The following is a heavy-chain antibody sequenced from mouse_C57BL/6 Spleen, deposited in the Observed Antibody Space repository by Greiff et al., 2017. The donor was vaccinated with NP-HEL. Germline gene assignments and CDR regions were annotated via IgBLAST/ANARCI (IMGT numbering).Heavy chain of an antibody. Sequence: EVKVVESGPELVKPGASVKISCKASGYSFTDYNMNWVKQSNGKSLEWIGVINPNYGTTSYNQKFKGKATLTVDQSSSTAYMQLNSLTSEDSAVYYCARSLYYYGSSPYYFDYWGQGTTLTVSS. V-gene: IGHV1-39*01. D-gene: IGHD1-1*01. CDR2: INPNYGTT. CDR1: GYSFTDYN. CDR3: ARSLYYYGSSPYYFDY. J-gene: IGHJ2*01.